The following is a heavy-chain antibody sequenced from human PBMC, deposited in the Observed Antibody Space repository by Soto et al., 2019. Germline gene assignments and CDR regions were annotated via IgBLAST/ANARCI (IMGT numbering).Heavy chain of an antibody. CDR1: GFTFSNYA. D-gene: IGHD5-18*01. J-gene: IGHJ4*03. V-gene: IGHV3-23*01. Sequence: PGGSLRLSCAASGFTFSNYAMSWVRQAPGKGPEWVSAISGSGDKTYYVDSVKGRFTISRDNSKNTVSLQMNSLRADDTAVYYCAKEGYPPFFEYWGQGTTVTVSS. CDR3: AKEGYPPFFEY. CDR2: ISGSGDKT.